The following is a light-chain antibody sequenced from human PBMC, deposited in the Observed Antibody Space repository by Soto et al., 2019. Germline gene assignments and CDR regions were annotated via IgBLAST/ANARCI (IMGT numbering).Light chain of an antibody. CDR1: SSNIGAGYD. V-gene: IGLV1-40*01. CDR2: GNS. CDR3: QSYDSSLSGSV. Sequence: QSVLTQQPSVSGAPGQRVTISCTGSSSNIGAGYDVHWYQQLPGTAPKLLIYGNSNRPSGVPDRFSGSKSGTSASRAITGLQAEDEADYYCQSYDSSLSGSVFGGGAKLTVL. J-gene: IGLJ3*02.